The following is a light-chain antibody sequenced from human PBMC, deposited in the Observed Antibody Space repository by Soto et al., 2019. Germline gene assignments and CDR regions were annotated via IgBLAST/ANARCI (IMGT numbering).Light chain of an antibody. CDR3: QQYGSSPWT. Sequence: ETVLTQSPATLSLSPGERATLSCRASQTIRSNYLAWYRQTPGQAPRLLIYGASNRATGIADRFSGSGSGTDFTLSISRLEPEYFALYYCQQYGSSPWTFGQGTKLEIK. J-gene: IGKJ1*01. CDR2: GAS. CDR1: QTIRSNY. V-gene: IGKV3-20*01.